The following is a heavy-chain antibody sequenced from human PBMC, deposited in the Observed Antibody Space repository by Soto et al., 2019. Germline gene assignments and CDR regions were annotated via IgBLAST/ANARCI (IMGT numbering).Heavy chain of an antibody. D-gene: IGHD7-27*01. CDR1: GYTFSSYA. Sequence: GASVKVSCKASGYTFSSYAMHWVRQAPGQRLEWMGWINAGYGNTKSSQKFQDRVTISRDTSASTAYMELTSLRSEDTAVYYCATDTGDGTFDFWGQGTLVTVSS. J-gene: IGHJ4*02. CDR3: ATDTGDGTFDF. V-gene: IGHV1-3*01. CDR2: INAGYGNT.